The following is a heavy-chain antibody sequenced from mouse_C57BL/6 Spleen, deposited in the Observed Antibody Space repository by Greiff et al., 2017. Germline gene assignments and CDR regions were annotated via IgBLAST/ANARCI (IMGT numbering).Heavy chain of an antibody. CDR1: GFTFSSYA. Sequence: EVKLMESGEGLVKPGGSLKLSCAASGFTFSSYAMSWVRQTPEKRLEWVAYISSGGDYIYYADTVKGRFTISRDNARNTLYLQMSSLKSEDTAMYYCTSVVYSGAWFAYWGQGTLVTVSA. CDR3: TSVVYSGAWFAY. D-gene: IGHD3-2*02. J-gene: IGHJ3*01. V-gene: IGHV5-9-1*02. CDR2: ISSGGDYI.